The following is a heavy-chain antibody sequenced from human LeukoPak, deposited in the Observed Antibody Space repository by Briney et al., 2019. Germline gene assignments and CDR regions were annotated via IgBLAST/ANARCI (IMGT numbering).Heavy chain of an antibody. CDR2: IRASGGST. V-gene: IGHV3-23*01. D-gene: IGHD3-22*01. Sequence: PGGSLRLSCAASGFTFSSYAMNWVRQAPGKGLEWVSAIRASGGSTYYADSVKGRFTVSRDNSKNTLYLQMNSLRAEDPAIYCCASWAGSCGYRGSGFFYGPLDFWGEGTLVTVSS. CDR3: ASWAGSCGYRGSGFFYGPLDF. J-gene: IGHJ4*02. CDR1: GFTFSSYA.